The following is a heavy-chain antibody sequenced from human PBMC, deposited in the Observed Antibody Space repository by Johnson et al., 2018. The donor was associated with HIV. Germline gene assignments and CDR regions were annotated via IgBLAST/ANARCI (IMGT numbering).Heavy chain of an antibody. D-gene: IGHD3-22*01. CDR3: AKELDDSSGYYRPELAFDI. Sequence: VQLVESGGGVVQPGRSLRLSCAASGFTFDDYAMHWVRQAPGKGLEWVSGISWNSGSIGYADSVKGRFTISRDNAKNSLYLQMNSLRAEDTALYYCAKELDDSSGYYRPELAFDIWGQGTMVTVSS. J-gene: IGHJ3*02. CDR1: GFTFDDYA. CDR2: ISWNSGSI. V-gene: IGHV3-9*01.